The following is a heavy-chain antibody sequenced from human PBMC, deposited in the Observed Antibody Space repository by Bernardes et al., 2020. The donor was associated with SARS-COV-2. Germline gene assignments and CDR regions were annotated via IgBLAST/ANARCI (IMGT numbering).Heavy chain of an antibody. CDR2: FDPEEGET. D-gene: IGHD1-1*01. CDR1: GYTLTELS. V-gene: IGHV1-24*01. J-gene: IGHJ4*02. Sequence: ASVKVSCKVSGYTLTELSMHWLRQAPTKGLEWMGGFDPEEGETIYAQKFQGRVTMSEDTSTDTAYMELSSLKSEDTAMYFCAAIAGGNDALGGAFGFWGQGTLVTVSS. CDR3: AAIAGGNDALGGAFGF.